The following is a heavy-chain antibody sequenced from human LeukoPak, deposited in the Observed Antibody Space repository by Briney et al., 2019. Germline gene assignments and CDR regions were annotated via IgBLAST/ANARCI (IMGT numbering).Heavy chain of an antibody. CDR1: GGSISSGGYS. J-gene: IGHJ4*02. CDR2: IYHSGST. V-gene: IGHV4-30-2*01. CDR3: ARDYIAAAGRGDFDY. D-gene: IGHD6-13*01. Sequence: SETLSLTCAVSGGSISSGGYSWSWIRQPPGKGLEWIGYIYHSGSTYYNPSLKSRFTISVDTSKYQFSLKLSSVTAADTAVYYCARDYIAAAGRGDFDYWGQGTLVTVSS.